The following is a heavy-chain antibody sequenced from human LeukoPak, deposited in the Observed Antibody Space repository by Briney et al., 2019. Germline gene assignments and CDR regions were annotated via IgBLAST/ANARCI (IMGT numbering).Heavy chain of an antibody. V-gene: IGHV3-23*01. CDR2: ISGSGGST. J-gene: IGHJ4*02. CDR1: GFTFSSYG. Sequence: GGSLRLSCAASGFTFSSYGMSWVRQAPGKGLEWVSAISGSGGSTYYADSVKGRFTISRDNSKNTLYLQINSLRAEDTAVYYCAKDLGTYYYDSSGYYWDYWGQGTLVTVSS. CDR3: AKDLGTYYYDSSGYYWDY. D-gene: IGHD3-22*01.